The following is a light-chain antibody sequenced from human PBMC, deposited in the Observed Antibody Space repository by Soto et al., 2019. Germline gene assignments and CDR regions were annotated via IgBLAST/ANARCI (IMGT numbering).Light chain of an antibody. V-gene: IGLV2-11*01. CDR3: CSYTATDAWV. J-gene: IGLJ3*02. CDR1: NSDVGGYNL. CDR2: AVS. Sequence: QSVLTQPRSVSGSPGQSVSISCTGTNSDVGGYNLVSWYQQLPGKAPKLIISAVSYRTSGVSDRFSGSKSGNTASLTISGLQAEDEADYYCCSYTATDAWVFGGGTKVTAL.